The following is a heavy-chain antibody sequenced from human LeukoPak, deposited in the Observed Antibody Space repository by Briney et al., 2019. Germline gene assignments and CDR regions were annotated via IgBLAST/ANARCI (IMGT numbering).Heavy chain of an antibody. CDR3: ARVSGCGNDY. CDR2: IYYSGCT. CDR1: GGSISSGGYY. J-gene: IGHJ4*02. D-gene: IGHD4-23*01. Sequence: SETLSLTCTVSGGSISSGGYYWSWIRQHPGKGLEWIGYIYYSGCTYYNPSLKSRVTISVDTSKNQFSLKLRSVTAADTAVYYCARVSGCGNDYWGQGTLVTVSS. V-gene: IGHV4-31*03.